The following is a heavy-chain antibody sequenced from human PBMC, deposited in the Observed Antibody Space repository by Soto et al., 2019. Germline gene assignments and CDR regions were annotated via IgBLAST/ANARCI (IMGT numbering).Heavy chain of an antibody. CDR3: ARGSPRGSYFDY. CDR1: GFTFSSYE. Sequence: PGGSLRLSCAASGFTFSSYEMNRVRQAPGKGLEWVSYISSSGSTIYYADSVKGRFTISRDNAKNSLYLQMNSLRAEDTAVYYCARGSPRGSYFDYWGQGTLVTVSS. D-gene: IGHD3-10*01. CDR2: ISSSGSTI. V-gene: IGHV3-48*03. J-gene: IGHJ4*02.